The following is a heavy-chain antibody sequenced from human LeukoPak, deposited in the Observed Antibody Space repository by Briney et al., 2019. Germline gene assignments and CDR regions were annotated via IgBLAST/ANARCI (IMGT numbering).Heavy chain of an antibody. CDR2: INPNSGGT. CDR3: ARDLVAYCGGDCSYFDY. Sequence: ASVKVSCKASGYTFTSYYMHWVRQAPGQGLEWMGWINPNSGGTNYAQKFQGRVTMTRDTSISTAYMELSRLRSDDTAVYYCARDLVAYCGGDCSYFDYWGQGTLVTVSS. CDR1: GYTFTSYY. J-gene: IGHJ4*02. D-gene: IGHD2-21*02. V-gene: IGHV1-2*02.